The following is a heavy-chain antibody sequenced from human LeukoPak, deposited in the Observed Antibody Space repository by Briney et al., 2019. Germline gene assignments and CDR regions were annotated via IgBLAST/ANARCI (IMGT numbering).Heavy chain of an antibody. V-gene: IGHV3-74*01. J-gene: IGHJ5*02. Sequence: GGSLRLSCAASGFTFSSYAMHWVRQAPGKGLVWVSRINSDGSSTSYADSVKGRFTISRDNAKNTLYLQMNSLRAEDTAVYYCARERVRFLGFDPWGQGTLVTVSS. CDR1: GFTFSSYA. CDR2: INSDGSST. CDR3: ARERVRFLGFDP. D-gene: IGHD3-3*01.